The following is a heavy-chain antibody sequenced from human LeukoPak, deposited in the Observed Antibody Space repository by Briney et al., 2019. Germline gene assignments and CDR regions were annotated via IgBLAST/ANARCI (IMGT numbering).Heavy chain of an antibody. D-gene: IGHD3-3*01. CDR1: GHTFTNYY. V-gene: IGHV1-46*01. J-gene: IGHJ6*02. CDR2: INPSGGST. CDR3: ARAMKADDFWSGYFLSYYSGMDV. Sequence: ASVKVSCKASGHTFTNYYLHWVRQAPGQGLEGMGVINPSGGSTTYAQKFQGRVTMTSDTSPNRVYMELSSLRSEHTAVYYCARAMKADDFWSGYFLSYYSGMDVWGQGTTVIVSS.